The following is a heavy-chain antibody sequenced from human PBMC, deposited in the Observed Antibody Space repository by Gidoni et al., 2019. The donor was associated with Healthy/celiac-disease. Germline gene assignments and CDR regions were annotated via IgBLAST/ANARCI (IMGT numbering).Heavy chain of an antibody. J-gene: IGHJ4*02. D-gene: IGHD6-13*01. CDR1: GFTFSSYA. Sequence: EVQLVESGGGLVQPGGSLRLYCAASGFTFSSYAMSWVRQAPGKGLEWVSAISGSGGSTYYADSVKGRFTISRDNSKNTLYLQMNSLRAEDTAVYYCGGAAAGSPYFDYWGQGTLVTVSS. CDR3: GGAAAGSPYFDY. V-gene: IGHV3-23*04. CDR2: ISGSGGST.